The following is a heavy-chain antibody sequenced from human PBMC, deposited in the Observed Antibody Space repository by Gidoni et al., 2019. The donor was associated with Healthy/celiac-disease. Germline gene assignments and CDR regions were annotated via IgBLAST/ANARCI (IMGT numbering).Heavy chain of an antibody. J-gene: IGHJ4*02. CDR2: ISAYNGNT. CDR1: GYTFTSYG. V-gene: IGHV1-18*01. Sequence: QVQLVQSGAEVKKPGASVKVSCKSSGYTFTSYGISWVRQAPGHGLEWMGWISAYNGNTNYAQKLQGRVTMTTDTSTSTAYMELRSLRSDDTAVYYCARRNYGVGAHAEFDYWGQGTLVTVSS. D-gene: IGHD1-26*01. CDR3: ARRNYGVGAHAEFDY.